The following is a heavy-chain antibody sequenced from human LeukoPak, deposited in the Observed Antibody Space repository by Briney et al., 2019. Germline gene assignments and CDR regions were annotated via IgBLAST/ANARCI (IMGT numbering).Heavy chain of an antibody. Sequence: PGGSLRLSCAASGFTLSSYWMSWVRQAPGKGLEWVANIKQDGSEKYYVDSVKGRFTISRDNAENSLYLQMNNLRVEDTAVYYCARDNGGGDYWGQGTLATVSS. V-gene: IGHV3-7*01. CDR1: GFTLSSYW. CDR3: ARDNGGGDY. J-gene: IGHJ4*02. CDR2: IKQDGSEK. D-gene: IGHD3-10*01.